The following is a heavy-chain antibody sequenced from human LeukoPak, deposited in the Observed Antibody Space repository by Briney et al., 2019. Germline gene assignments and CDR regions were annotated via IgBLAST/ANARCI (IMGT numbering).Heavy chain of an antibody. CDR3: ARGHDFVWGSYRTSFDY. Sequence: ASVKVSCKASGYTFTTYNFNWVRQAPGQGLEWMAWISAYNGNTNYAQKLQGRVTMTTDTSTSTAYMELRSLRSDDPAVYYCARGHDFVWGSYRTSFDYWGQGTLVTVSS. CDR2: ISAYNGNT. CDR1: GYTFTTYN. D-gene: IGHD3-16*02. V-gene: IGHV1-18*01. J-gene: IGHJ4*02.